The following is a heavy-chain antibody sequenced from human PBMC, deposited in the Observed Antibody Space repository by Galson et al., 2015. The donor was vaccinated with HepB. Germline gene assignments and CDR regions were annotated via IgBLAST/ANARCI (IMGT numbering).Heavy chain of an antibody. Sequence: SVKVSCKASGGTFSNYATSWVRQAPGQGLEWMGGIIPIFGTANYAQKFQGRVPITADKSTSTAYMELSSLRSEDTAVYYCAVLFVARSMVDYWGQGTLVTVSS. V-gene: IGHV1-69*06. CDR1: GGTFSNYA. CDR3: AVLFVARSMVDY. CDR2: IIPIFGTA. J-gene: IGHJ4*02. D-gene: IGHD2-21*01.